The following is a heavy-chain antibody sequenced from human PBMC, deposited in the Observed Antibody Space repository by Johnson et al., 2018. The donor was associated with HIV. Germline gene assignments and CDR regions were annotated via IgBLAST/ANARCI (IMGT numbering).Heavy chain of an antibody. CDR2: IYSGGST. CDR1: GFTVSSNY. CDR3: ATERGVSEWLRRPFDAFDV. D-gene: IGHD3-3*01. Sequence: LLVESGGGLIQPGGSLRLSCAASGFTVSSNYMSWVRQAPGKGLEWVSVIYSGGSTSYAASVKGRFTIPSDNSKNTLYLQMNSLKSDDTAMYYCATERGVSEWLRRPFDAFDVWGQGTMVTVSS. V-gene: IGHV3-53*01. J-gene: IGHJ3*01.